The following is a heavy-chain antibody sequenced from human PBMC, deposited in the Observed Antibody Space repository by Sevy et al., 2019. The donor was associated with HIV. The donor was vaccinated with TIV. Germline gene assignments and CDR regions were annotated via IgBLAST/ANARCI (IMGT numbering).Heavy chain of an antibody. CDR3: ARIPNIVVVPAARNWFDP. CDR1: GGSFSGYY. V-gene: IGHV4-34*01. CDR2: INHSGST. D-gene: IGHD2-2*01. J-gene: IGHJ5*02. Sequence: SETLSLTCAVYGGSFSGYYWSWIRQPPGKGLEWIGEINHSGSTNYNPSLKSRVTISVDTSKNQFSLKLSFVTAADTAVYYCARIPNIVVVPAARNWFDPWGQGTLVTVSS.